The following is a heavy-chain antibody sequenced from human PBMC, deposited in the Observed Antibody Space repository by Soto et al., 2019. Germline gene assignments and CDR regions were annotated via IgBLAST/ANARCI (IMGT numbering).Heavy chain of an antibody. V-gene: IGHV4-34*01. CDR2: INHSGST. D-gene: IGHD3-10*01. CDR3: ARARGVGYYYYGMDV. J-gene: IGHJ6*02. CDR1: GGSFSGYY. Sequence: SETLSLTCAVYGGSFSGYYWSWIRQPPGKRLEWIGEINHSGSTNYNPSLKSRVTISVDTSKNQFSLKLSSVTAADTAVYYCARARGVGYYYYGMDVWGQGTTVT.